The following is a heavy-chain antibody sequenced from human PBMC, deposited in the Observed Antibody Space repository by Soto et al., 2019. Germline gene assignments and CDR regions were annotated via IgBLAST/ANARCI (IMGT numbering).Heavy chain of an antibody. CDR2: ISYDGSNK. V-gene: IGHV3-30*18. Sequence: HPGGSLRLSCAASGFTFSSYGMHWVRQAPGKGLEWVAVISYDGSNKYYADSVKGRFTISRDNSKNTLYLQMNSLRAGDTAVYYCAKDLSSTRSFCPGYWGQGTLVTVSS. J-gene: IGHJ4*02. CDR1: GFTFSSYG. CDR3: AKDLSSTRSFCPGY. D-gene: IGHD3-10*01.